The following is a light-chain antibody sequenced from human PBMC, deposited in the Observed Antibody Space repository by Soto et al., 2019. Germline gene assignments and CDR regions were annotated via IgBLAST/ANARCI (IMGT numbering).Light chain of an antibody. CDR3: SSYTSSTRYG. Sequence: QSALTQPASVSGSPGQSITISCTGTSSDVGGYNYVSWYQQHPGKAPKLMIYDVSNRPSGVSNRFSGSKSGNTASLTISGLQAEDEADYYCSSYTSSTRYGFGTGTKATV. V-gene: IGLV2-14*01. J-gene: IGLJ1*01. CDR1: SSDVGGYNY. CDR2: DVS.